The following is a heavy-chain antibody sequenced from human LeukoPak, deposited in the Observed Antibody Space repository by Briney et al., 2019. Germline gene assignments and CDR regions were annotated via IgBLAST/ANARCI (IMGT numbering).Heavy chain of an antibody. J-gene: IGHJ4*02. CDR3: ARFPYDYVWGSYLG. CDR1: GFTFSSYW. D-gene: IGHD3-16*02. V-gene: IGHV3-74*01. CDR2: INSDGSYT. Sequence: GGSLRLSCAASGFTFSSYWMHWVRQAPGKGLVWVSRINSDGSYTSYADSVKGRFTISRDNAKNSLYLQMNSLRAEDTAVYYCARFPYDYVWGSYLGWGQGTLVTVSS.